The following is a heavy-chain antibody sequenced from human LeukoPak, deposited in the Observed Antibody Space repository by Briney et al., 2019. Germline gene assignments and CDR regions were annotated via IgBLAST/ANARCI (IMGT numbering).Heavy chain of an antibody. D-gene: IGHD6-13*01. J-gene: IGHJ3*02. V-gene: IGHV3-33*01. CDR2: IWYDGSNK. CDR1: GFTFSSYG. CDR3: ARGGWYTSSWYENAFDI. Sequence: GGSLRLSCAASGFTFSSYGMHWVRQAPGKGLEWVALIWYDGSNKYYGDSVKGRFTISRDNSKNTLYLQMNSLRAEDTAVYNCARGGWYTSSWYENAFDIWGQGTMVTVSS.